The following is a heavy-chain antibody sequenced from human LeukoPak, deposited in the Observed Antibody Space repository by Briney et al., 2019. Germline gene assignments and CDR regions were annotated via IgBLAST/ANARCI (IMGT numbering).Heavy chain of an antibody. J-gene: IGHJ5*02. CDR3: ARTPRDSSSWYPGSWFDP. CDR1: GGSISSSSYY. V-gene: IGHV4-39*01. Sequence: SETLSLTCTVSGGSISSSSYYWGWIRQPPGKGLEWIGSIYYSGSTYYNPSLKSRVTISVDTSKNQFSLKLSSVTAADTAVYYCARTPRDSSSWYPGSWFDPWGQGTLVTVSS. D-gene: IGHD6-13*01. CDR2: IYYSGST.